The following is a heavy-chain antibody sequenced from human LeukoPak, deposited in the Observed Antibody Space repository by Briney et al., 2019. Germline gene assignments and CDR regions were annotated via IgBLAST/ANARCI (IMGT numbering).Heavy chain of an antibody. Sequence: GGSLRLSCAASGFTFSSYEMNWVRQAPGKGLEWVSYIGSSGSTIYYADSVKGRFTISRDNAKNSLYLQMNSLRAEDTAVYYCASKYCSGGSCRYYYGMDVWGQGTTVTVSS. CDR1: GFTFSSYE. CDR2: IGSSGSTI. CDR3: ASKYCSGGSCRYYYGMDV. J-gene: IGHJ6*02. D-gene: IGHD2-15*01. V-gene: IGHV3-48*03.